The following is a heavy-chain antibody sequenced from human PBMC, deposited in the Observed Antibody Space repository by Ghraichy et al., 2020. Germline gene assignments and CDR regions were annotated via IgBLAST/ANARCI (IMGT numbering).Heavy chain of an antibody. V-gene: IGHV3-9*01. CDR3: AKDPRAAMEYYFDY. D-gene: IGHD5-18*01. CDR2: ISWNSGSI. J-gene: IGHJ4*02. Sequence: SLRLSCAASGFTFDDYAMHWVRQAPGKGLEWVSGISWNSGSIGYADSVKGRFTISRDNAKNSLYLQMNSLRAEDTALYYCAKDPRAAMEYYFDYWGQGTLVTVSS. CDR1: GFTFDDYA.